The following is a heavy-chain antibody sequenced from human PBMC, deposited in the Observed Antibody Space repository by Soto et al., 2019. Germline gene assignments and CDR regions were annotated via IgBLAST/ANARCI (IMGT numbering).Heavy chain of an antibody. CDR3: AKAYYYGSGGYTYYFDY. J-gene: IGHJ4*02. CDR1: GFTFSSYG. D-gene: IGHD3-10*01. Sequence: QVQLVESGGGVVQPGRSLRLSCAASGFTFSSYGMHWVRQAPGKGLEWVAVISYDGSNKYYADSVKGRFTISRDNSKNTLYLQMNSLRAEDTAVYYCAKAYYYGSGGYTYYFDYWGQGTLFTVSS. CDR2: ISYDGSNK. V-gene: IGHV3-30*18.